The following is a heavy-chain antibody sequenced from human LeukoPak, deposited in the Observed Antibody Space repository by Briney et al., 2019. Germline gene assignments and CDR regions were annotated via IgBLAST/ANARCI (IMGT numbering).Heavy chain of an antibody. Sequence: PGGSLRLSCAASGFTFSTYGMNWVRQAPGKGLEWVSAISGRDGNTYYADSVKGRFTISRDNAKNSLYLQMNSLRAEDTAVYYCARDAALSGSYTSGWFDPWGQGTLVTVSS. J-gene: IGHJ5*02. CDR2: ISGRDGNT. CDR1: GFTFSTYG. V-gene: IGHV3-23*01. CDR3: ARDAALSGSYTSGWFDP. D-gene: IGHD1-26*01.